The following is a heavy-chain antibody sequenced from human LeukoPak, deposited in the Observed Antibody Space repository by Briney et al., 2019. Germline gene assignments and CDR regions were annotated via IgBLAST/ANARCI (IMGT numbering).Heavy chain of an antibody. Sequence: SETLSLTCAVYGGSFSGYYWSWIRQPPGKGLEWIGEINHSGSTNYNPSLKSRVTISVDTSKNQFSLKLSSVTAADTAVYYCARQGVAGSIIDYWGQGTLVTVSS. J-gene: IGHJ4*02. CDR2: INHSGST. CDR1: GGSFSGYY. CDR3: ARQGVAGSIIDY. V-gene: IGHV4-34*01. D-gene: IGHD6-19*01.